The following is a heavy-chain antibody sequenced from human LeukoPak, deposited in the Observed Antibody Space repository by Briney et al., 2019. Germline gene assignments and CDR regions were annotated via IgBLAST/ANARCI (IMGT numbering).Heavy chain of an antibody. Sequence: SETLSLTCTVSGYSLTNGYYWVWIRQPPGKGLEWIGAVYHSGTTYHNPSLRSRVATSVDTSKNQFSLKLSSVTAADTAVYFCARSGPYYYHYLDVWGRGTTVTVSS. D-gene: IGHD3-10*01. V-gene: IGHV4-38-2*02. CDR3: ARSGPYYYHYLDV. CDR1: GYSLTNGYY. CDR2: VYHSGTT. J-gene: IGHJ6*03.